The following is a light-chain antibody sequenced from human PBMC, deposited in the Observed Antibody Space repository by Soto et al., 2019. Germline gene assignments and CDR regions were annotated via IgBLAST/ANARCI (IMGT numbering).Light chain of an antibody. CDR2: AAS. J-gene: IGKJ4*01. V-gene: IGKV1-12*01. Sequence: DIPMTQSPSSVSASVGDRVTITCRASQGISSRLAWYQQKPGKAPNLLIYAASNLQSGVPSRFSGSGSETDFTLTIGSLQPEDFATYYCQQANSFPLTFGGGTKVEI. CDR3: QQANSFPLT. CDR1: QGISSR.